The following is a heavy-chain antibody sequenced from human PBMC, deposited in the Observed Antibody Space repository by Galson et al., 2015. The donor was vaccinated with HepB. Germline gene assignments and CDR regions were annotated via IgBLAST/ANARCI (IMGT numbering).Heavy chain of an antibody. Sequence: ALRLSCAAPGFTFSGYAMTWVRQGPGKTLEWISDITAGGESTSYADSVKSRFTISRDNSKNTLYLQMNSLGDDDTAVYYCAKDKIFGDGRLLCDYWGQGTLVAVSS. CDR1: GFTFSGYA. D-gene: IGHD4-17*01. CDR2: ITAGGEST. J-gene: IGHJ4*02. CDR3: AKDKIFGDGRLLCDY. V-gene: IGHV3-23*01.